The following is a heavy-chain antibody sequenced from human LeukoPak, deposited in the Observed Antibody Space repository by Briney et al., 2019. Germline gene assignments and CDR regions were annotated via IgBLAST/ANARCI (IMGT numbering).Heavy chain of an antibody. CDR1: GGSFSGCY. J-gene: IGHJ4*02. Sequence: KPSETLSLTCAVYGGSFSGCYWSWIRQPPGKGLEWIGEVNHSGSTNYNPSLKSRVSISVDTSKNQFSLRLNSVTAADTAVYYCARGRRDDFWSGYSLYYFDYWGQGTLVTVSS. D-gene: IGHD3-3*01. CDR2: VNHSGST. V-gene: IGHV4-34*01. CDR3: ARGRRDDFWSGYSLYYFDY.